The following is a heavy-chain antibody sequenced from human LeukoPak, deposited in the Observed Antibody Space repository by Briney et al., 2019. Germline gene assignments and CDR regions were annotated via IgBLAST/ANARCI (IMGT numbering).Heavy chain of an antibody. V-gene: IGHV3-74*01. J-gene: IGHJ4*02. D-gene: IGHD4-11*01. CDR2: VNPGGSST. CDR1: GFTFSSYW. Sequence: GGSLRLSCAASGFTFSSYWMHWVRQVPGKGLVWVSRVNPGGSSTAYADSVKGRFSISRDNARNTLYLQMNSLRDEDTAVYYCARSNQADDYWGQGTLVTVSS. CDR3: ARSNQADDY.